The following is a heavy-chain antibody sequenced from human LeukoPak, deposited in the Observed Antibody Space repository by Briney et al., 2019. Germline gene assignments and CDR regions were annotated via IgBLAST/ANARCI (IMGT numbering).Heavy chain of an antibody. CDR1: GFTFSNAW. CDR3: VAVYYYDSSGYQPRRYYFDY. J-gene: IGHJ4*02. CDR2: IKSKTDGGTT. D-gene: IGHD3-22*01. V-gene: IGHV3-15*01. Sequence: PGGSLRLSCAASGFTFSNAWMSWVLQAPGKGLEWVGRIKSKTDGGTTDYAAPVKGRFTISRDDSKNTLYLQMNSLKTEDTAVYYCVAVYYYDSSGYQPRRYYFDYWGQGTLVTVSS.